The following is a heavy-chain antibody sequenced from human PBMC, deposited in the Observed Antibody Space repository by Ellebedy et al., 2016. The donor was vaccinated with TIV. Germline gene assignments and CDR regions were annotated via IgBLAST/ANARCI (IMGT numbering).Heavy chain of an antibody. CDR2: INPNSGGT. D-gene: IGHD5/OR15-5a*01. Sequence: AASVKVSCKTSGYTFTDYYIHWVRPAPGQGLEWMAWINPNSGGTNYAQKFQGRVTVTRDTSTSTAFLKLSRHSSDDTAVYYCTRDLTNIVSGDYWGQGTLVTVSS. V-gene: IGHV1-2*02. J-gene: IGHJ4*02. CDR1: GYTFTDYY. CDR3: TRDLTNIVSGDY.